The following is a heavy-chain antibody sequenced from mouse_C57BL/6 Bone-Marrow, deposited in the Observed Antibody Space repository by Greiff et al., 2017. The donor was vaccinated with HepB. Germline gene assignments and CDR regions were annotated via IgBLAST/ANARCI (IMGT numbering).Heavy chain of an antibody. V-gene: IGHV14-4*01. Sequence: EVQLQESGAELVRPGASVKLSCTASGFNIKDDYMHWVKQRPEQGLEWIGWIDPENGDTEYASKVQGKATITADTSSNTAYLQISSLTSEDTAVYYSTIYYYGFDYWGQGTTLTVSS. CDR2: IDPENGDT. J-gene: IGHJ2*01. CDR1: GFNIKDDY. D-gene: IGHD1-1*01. CDR3: TIYYYGFDY.